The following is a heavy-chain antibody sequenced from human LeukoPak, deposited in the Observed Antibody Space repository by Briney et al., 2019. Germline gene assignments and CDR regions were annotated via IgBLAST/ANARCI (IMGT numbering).Heavy chain of an antibody. CDR3: AKTTTGSNYYDTSGYFDY. D-gene: IGHD3-22*01. J-gene: IGHJ4*02. CDR1: GFIFSSYG. V-gene: IGHV3-30*18. CDR2: ISFDGSNK. Sequence: PGGSLRLSCVASGFIFSSYGMHWVRQAPGKGLEWVAVISFDGSNKYYGDSVKGRFTVSRDNSKNTMYLQMNSLRAEDTALYYCAKTTTGSNYYDTSGYFDYWGQGTLVTVSS.